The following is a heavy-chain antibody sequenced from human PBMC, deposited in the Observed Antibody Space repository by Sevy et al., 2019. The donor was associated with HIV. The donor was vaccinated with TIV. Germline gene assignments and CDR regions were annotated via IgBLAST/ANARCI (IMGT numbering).Heavy chain of an antibody. J-gene: IGHJ6*02. D-gene: IGHD4-17*01. V-gene: IGHV1-2*02. CDR3: ARLTTKPTSDLYGMDV. CDR2: INPDSGVT. Sequence: ASVKVSCKASGYMFTDYYIHWVRQAPGQGLEWMAWINPDSGVTNYAQRFQGEVTVTRDTSINTAYMELSRLRSNDTAIYYCARLTTKPTSDLYGMDVWGQGTTVTVSS. CDR1: GYMFTDYY.